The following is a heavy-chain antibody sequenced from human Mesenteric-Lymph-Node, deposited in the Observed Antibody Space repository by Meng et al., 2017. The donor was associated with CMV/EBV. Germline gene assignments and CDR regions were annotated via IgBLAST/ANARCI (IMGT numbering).Heavy chain of an antibody. CDR3: ARVGSSSSPRRAFGI. D-gene: IGHD6-6*01. CDR1: GASISGYY. CDR2: IYYSGST. J-gene: IGHJ3*02. V-gene: IGHV4-59*01. Sequence: SETLSLTCPVSGASISGYYWSWVRQPPGKGLEWIGYIYYSGSTNYNPSLKSRVTISVDTSKNQFSLKLSSVTAADTAVYYCARVGSSSSPRRAFGIWGQGTMVTVSS.